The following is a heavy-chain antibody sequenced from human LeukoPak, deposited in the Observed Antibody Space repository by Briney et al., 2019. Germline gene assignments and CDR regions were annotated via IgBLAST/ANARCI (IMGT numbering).Heavy chain of an antibody. D-gene: IGHD3-22*01. Sequence: ASVKVSCKASRYTFTNYHIHWVRQAPGQGLEWMGIINPSGGSTSYAQKFQGRVTMTRDTSTSTVYMELSSLRSEDTAVYYCARGVAFDYYDSRAYYHGWLDPWGQGTLVTVSS. J-gene: IGHJ5*02. V-gene: IGHV1-46*01. CDR1: RYTFTNYH. CDR2: INPSGGST. CDR3: ARGVAFDYYDSRAYYHGWLDP.